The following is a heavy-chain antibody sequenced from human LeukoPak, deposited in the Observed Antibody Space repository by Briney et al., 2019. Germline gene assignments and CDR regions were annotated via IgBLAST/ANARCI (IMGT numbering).Heavy chain of an antibody. J-gene: IGHJ1*01. CDR3: ARSTTPNENEYFEH. D-gene: IGHD2/OR15-2a*01. Sequence: ASVKISCKASGYTFTGYYIHWVRQAPGQGLEWMGWINPNSGGTNYIQKFQGRVTMTRDTSISTAYMELSRLRSDDTAVYYCARSTTPNENEYFEHWGQGTLVTVSS. CDR1: GYTFTGYY. V-gene: IGHV1-2*02. CDR2: INPNSGGT.